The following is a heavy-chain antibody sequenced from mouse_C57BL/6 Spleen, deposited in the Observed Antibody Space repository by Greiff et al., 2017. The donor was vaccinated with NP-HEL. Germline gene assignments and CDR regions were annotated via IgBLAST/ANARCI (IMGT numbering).Heavy chain of an antibody. CDR2: ISDGGSDI. V-gene: IGHV5-4*01. CDR1: GFTFSSYA. CDR3: ARDGVYYGNSWFAY. J-gene: IGHJ3*01. D-gene: IGHD2-1*01. Sequence: EVKLVESGGGLVKPGGSLKLSCAASGFTFSSYAMSWVRQTAEKRLEWVATISDGGSDIYYPDNVKGRFIISRDNAKNNLYLQMSHLKSEDTAMYYCARDGVYYGNSWFAYWGQGTLVIVSA.